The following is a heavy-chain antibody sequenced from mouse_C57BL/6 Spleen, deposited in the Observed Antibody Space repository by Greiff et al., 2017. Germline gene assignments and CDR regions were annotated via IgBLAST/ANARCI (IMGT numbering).Heavy chain of an antibody. CDR3: ARSGVYYDYDGFAY. CDR2: IYPGSGST. J-gene: IGHJ3*01. V-gene: IGHV1-55*01. Sequence: QVHVKQSGAELVKPGASVKMSCKASGYTFTSYWITWVKQRPGQGLEWIGDIYPGSGSTNYNEKFKSKATLTVDTSSSTASMQLSSLTSEDSAVYYCARSGVYYDYDGFAYWGQGTLVTVSA. CDR1: GYTFTSYW. D-gene: IGHD2-4*01.